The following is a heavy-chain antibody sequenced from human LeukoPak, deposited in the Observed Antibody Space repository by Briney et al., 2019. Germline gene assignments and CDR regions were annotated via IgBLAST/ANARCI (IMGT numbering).Heavy chain of an antibody. CDR2: ISSSSSTI. CDR1: GFTFSSYS. J-gene: IGHJ4*02. V-gene: IGHV3-48*04. Sequence: GGSLRLSCAASGFTFSSYSMNWVRQAPGKGLEWVSYISSSSSTIYYADSVKGRFTISRDNAKNSLYLQMNSLRAEDTAVYYCARDLGNLLYYFDYWGQGTLVTVSS. CDR3: ARDLGNLLYYFDY.